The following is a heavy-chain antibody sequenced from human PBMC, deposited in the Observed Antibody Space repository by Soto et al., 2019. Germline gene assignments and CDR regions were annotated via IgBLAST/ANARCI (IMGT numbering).Heavy chain of an antibody. V-gene: IGHV4-31*03. CDR3: ARDEPGYCSGGSCDDDSMGAFDI. J-gene: IGHJ3*02. Sequence: QVQLQESGPGLVKPSQTLSLTCTVSGGSISSGGYYWSWIRQHPGKGLEWIGYIYYSGSTYYNPSLKSRVTISVDTSKNQFSLKLSSVTAADTAVYYCARDEPGYCSGGSCDDDSMGAFDIWGQGTMVTVSS. CDR2: IYYSGST. D-gene: IGHD2-15*01. CDR1: GGSISSGGYY.